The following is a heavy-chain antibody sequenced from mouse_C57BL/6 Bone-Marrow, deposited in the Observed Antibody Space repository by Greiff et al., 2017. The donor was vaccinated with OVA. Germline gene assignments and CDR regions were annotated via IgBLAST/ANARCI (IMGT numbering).Heavy chain of an antibody. CDR2: IYPRSGNT. Sequence: QFQLQQSGAELARPGASVKLSCKASGYTFTSYGISWVKQRTGQGLEWIGEIYPRSGNTYYNEKFKGKATLTADKSSSTAYMELRSLTSEDSAVYFCARNHSTMVNWYFDVWGTGTTVTVSS. CDR1: GYTFTSYG. D-gene: IGHD2-1*01. V-gene: IGHV1-81*01. J-gene: IGHJ1*03. CDR3: ARNHSTMVNWYFDV.